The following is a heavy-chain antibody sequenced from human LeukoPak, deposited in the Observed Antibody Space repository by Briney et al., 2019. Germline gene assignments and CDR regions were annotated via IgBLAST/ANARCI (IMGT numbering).Heavy chain of an antibody. Sequence: SQTLSLTCTVSGGSISSGDYYWSWIRQPPGKGLEWIAYMYYSGSTYYNPSLKGRVTMSADTSKNQLSLKLSSVTAADTAVYYCARPYYYESRIDPWGQGILVTVSS. V-gene: IGHV4-30-4*01. CDR3: ARPYYYESRIDP. J-gene: IGHJ5*02. CDR2: MYYSGST. D-gene: IGHD3-22*01. CDR1: GGSISSGDYY.